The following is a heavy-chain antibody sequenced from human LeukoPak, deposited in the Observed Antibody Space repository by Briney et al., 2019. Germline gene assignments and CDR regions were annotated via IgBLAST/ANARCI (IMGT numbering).Heavy chain of an antibody. CDR1: GFTFSSYA. V-gene: IGHV3-23*01. CDR2: ISGSGGST. Sequence: PGGSLRLSCAASGFTFSSYAMYWVRQAPGKGLEWVSGISGSGGSTYYADSVKGRFTISRDNSKNTVYLQMNSLRAEDTAVYYCARTYYYDRSAVFGYWGQGTLVTVSS. J-gene: IGHJ4*02. D-gene: IGHD3-22*01. CDR3: ARTYYYDRSAVFGY.